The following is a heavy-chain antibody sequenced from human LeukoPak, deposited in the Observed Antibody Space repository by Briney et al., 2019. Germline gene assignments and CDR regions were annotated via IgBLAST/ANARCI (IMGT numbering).Heavy chain of an antibody. D-gene: IGHD7-27*01. V-gene: IGHV3-7*01. CDR2: MNEDGSGT. J-gene: IGHJ4*02. Sequence: AGWSLRLSCAVSGFRIRSSWMSWVRQTPGKGLEWVADMNEDGSGTYYVDSVKGRFTVSRDNAKNSLYLQMSSLRAEDTAVYYCARDPAWGAIDYWGQGTLVTVSS. CDR1: GFRIRSSW. CDR3: ARDPAWGAIDY.